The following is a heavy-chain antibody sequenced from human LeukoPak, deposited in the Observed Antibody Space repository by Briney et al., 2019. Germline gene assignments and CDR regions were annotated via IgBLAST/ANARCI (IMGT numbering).Heavy chain of an antibody. D-gene: IGHD1-26*01. J-gene: IGHJ5*02. CDR2: IYHSGST. V-gene: IGHV4-30-2*01. CDR3: ARVIEVGAPGWAGGYNWFDP. CDR1: GGSISSGGYY. Sequence: MPSETLSLTCTVSGGSISSGGYYWSWLRQPPGKGLEWIGYIYHSGSTYYNPSLKSRVTISVDRTKNQFSLKLSSVTAADTAVYYCARVIEVGAPGWAGGYNWFDPWGQGTLVTVSS.